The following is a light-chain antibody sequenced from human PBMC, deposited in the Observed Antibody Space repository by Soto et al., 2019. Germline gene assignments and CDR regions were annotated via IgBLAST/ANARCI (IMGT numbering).Light chain of an antibody. CDR3: QQSYRAPYT. CDR1: QSISTY. J-gene: IGKJ2*01. V-gene: IGKV1-39*01. CDR2: AAT. Sequence: DIQMTQSPASLSACVGDRVTITCRASQSISTYLNWYKQRPGKAPEFLIFAATSLESGVPSRFSGRGSGTEFTLTISSLQPEDFATFYCQQSYRAPYTFGQGTKVDIK.